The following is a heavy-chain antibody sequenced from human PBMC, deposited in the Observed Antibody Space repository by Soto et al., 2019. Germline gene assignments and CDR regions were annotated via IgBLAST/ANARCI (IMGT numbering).Heavy chain of an antibody. J-gene: IGHJ6*02. CDR1: GYTFTGYY. CDR3: ARVRSRYCSSTSCYRDGMDV. Sequence: ASVKISCKASGYTFTGYYMRWVRQAPGQGLEWMGWINPNSGGTNYAQKFQGWVTMTRDTSISTAYMELSRLRSDDTAVYYCARVRSRYCSSTSCYRDGMDVWGQGTTVTVSS. D-gene: IGHD2-2*02. V-gene: IGHV1-2*04. CDR2: INPNSGGT.